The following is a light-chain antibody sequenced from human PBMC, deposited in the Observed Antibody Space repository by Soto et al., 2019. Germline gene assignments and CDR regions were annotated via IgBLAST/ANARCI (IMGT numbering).Light chain of an antibody. V-gene: IGKV3-20*01. Sequence: EIVLTQSPGTLSLSPGERATLSCRASQSVNRFLAWFQQKPGQAPRLLIYGASNRATGIPDRFSGSGSETVFTLTITRLEPEDSAVYYCHHYVGSPWAFGQGTKVEIK. CDR1: QSVNRF. CDR2: GAS. CDR3: HHYVGSPWA. J-gene: IGKJ1*01.